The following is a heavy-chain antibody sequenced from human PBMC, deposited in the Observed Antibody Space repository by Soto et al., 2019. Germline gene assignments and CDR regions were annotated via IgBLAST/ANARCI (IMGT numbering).Heavy chain of an antibody. CDR2: IYYSGST. CDR3: ARLTYDSSSWYGNYYYGMDV. V-gene: IGHV4-39*01. J-gene: IGHJ6*02. D-gene: IGHD6-13*01. CDR1: GGSISSSSYY. Sequence: QLQLQESGPGLVKPSETLSLTCTVSGGSISSSSYYWGWIRQPPGKGLEWIGSIYYSGSTYYNPSLKSRVTISVDTSKNQFSLKLSSVTAADTAVYYCARLTYDSSSWYGNYYYGMDVWGQGTTVTVSS.